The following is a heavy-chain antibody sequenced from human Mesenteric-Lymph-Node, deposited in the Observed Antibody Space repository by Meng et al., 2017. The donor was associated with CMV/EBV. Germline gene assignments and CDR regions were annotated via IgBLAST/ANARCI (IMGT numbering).Heavy chain of an antibody. J-gene: IGHJ6*02. CDR3: VRDLNGLGRGDFYVMDV. V-gene: IGHV3-7*01. Sequence: GESLKISCAASGFTFSSYWMSWVRQAPGKGLEWVANIKQDGSEKYYVDSVKGRFTISRENAKNSLYLQMNSLRAGDTAVYYCVRDLNGLGRGDFYVMDVWGQGTTVTVSS. CDR2: IKQDGSEK. CDR1: GFTFSSYW. D-gene: IGHD3-10*01.